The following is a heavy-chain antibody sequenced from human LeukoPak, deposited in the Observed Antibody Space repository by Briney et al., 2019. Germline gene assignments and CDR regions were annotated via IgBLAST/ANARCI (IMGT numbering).Heavy chain of an antibody. CDR3: ARDQYDFWSGYYTGNWFDP. V-gene: IGHV4-34*01. CDR2: INHSGST. CDR1: GGSFSGYY. J-gene: IGHJ5*02. Sequence: PSETLSLTCAVYGGSFSGYYWSWIRQPPGKGLEWIGEINHSGSTNYNPSLKSRVTISVDTSKNQFSLKLSSVTAADTAVYYCARDQYDFWSGYYTGNWFDPWGQGTLVTVSS. D-gene: IGHD3-3*01.